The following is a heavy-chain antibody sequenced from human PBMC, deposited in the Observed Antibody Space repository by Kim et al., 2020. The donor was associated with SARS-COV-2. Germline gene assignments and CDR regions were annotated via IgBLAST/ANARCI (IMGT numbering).Heavy chain of an antibody. CDR2: IDSDESTT. J-gene: IGHJ3*01. D-gene: IGHD3-22*01. Sequence: GGSLRLSCAASGFTFRSHWMHWVRQAPGKGLVWVSRIDSDESTTSYADSVKGRFTISRDNAKNILYLQMNSLRAEDTAVYYCARAIDYYDSRGALHAAF. V-gene: IGHV3-74*01. CDR3: ARAIDYYDSRGALHAAF. CDR1: GFTFRSHW.